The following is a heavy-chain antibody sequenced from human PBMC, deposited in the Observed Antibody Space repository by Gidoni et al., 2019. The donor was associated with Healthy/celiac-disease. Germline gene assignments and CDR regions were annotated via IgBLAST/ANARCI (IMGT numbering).Heavy chain of an antibody. J-gene: IGHJ3*02. Sequence: EVQLVESGGGLVQPGGSLRLSCAASGFTFSSYEMNWVRQAPGKGLEWVSYISSSGSTIYYADSVKGRFTISRDNAKTSLYLQMNSLRAEDTAVYYCARVHDCSGGSCYFQSDAFDIWGQGTMVTVSS. CDR2: ISSSGSTI. D-gene: IGHD2-15*01. CDR3: ARVHDCSGGSCYFQSDAFDI. CDR1: GFTFSSYE. V-gene: IGHV3-48*03.